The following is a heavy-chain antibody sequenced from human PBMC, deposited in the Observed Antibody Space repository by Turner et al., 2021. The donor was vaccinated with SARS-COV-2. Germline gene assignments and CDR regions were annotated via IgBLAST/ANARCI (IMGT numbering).Heavy chain of an antibody. D-gene: IGHD5-18*01. CDR3: ARSRYTHGSYYYYGMDV. CDR2: IKPNSGGT. Sequence: QVQLVQSGAEVKKPGASVKVSCKASGYTFTGYYMHWVRQAPGQGLEWMGWIKPNSGGTNYAQKFQGRVTMTWDTSISTAYMELSRLRSDDTAVYYCARSRYTHGSYYYYGMDVWGQGTTVTVSS. V-gene: IGHV1-2*02. J-gene: IGHJ6*02. CDR1: GYTFTGYY.